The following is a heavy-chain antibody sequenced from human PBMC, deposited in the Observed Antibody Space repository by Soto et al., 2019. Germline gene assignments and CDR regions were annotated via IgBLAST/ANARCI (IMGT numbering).Heavy chain of an antibody. CDR3: AKDSYDYVWGSYRYLLASTGDAFDI. Sequence: GGSLRLSCAASGFTFSSSWMHWVRQVPGKGPVWVSRLNGDGSSTNSADYVKGRFTISRDNAKNTLYLQMNSLRAEDTAVYYCAKDSYDYVWGSYRYLLASTGDAFDIWGQGTMVTVSS. CDR1: GFTFSSSW. V-gene: IGHV3-74*01. D-gene: IGHD3-16*02. J-gene: IGHJ3*02. CDR2: LNGDGSST.